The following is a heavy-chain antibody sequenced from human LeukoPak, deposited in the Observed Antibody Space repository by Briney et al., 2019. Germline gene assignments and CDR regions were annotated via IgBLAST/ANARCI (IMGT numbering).Heavy chain of an antibody. CDR1: GFSFSRYG. CDR3: AKGRGFRVWDPWDN. J-gene: IGHJ4*02. CDR2: ISYDGSNK. D-gene: IGHD3-16*01. Sequence: GGSLRLSCAASGFSFSRYGMHWVRQAPGKGLEWVAVISYDGSNKYYADSVKGRFTISRDNSKNTLFLEMNSLRVEDTAVYYCAKGRGFRVWDPWDNWGQGTLITVSS. V-gene: IGHV3-30*18.